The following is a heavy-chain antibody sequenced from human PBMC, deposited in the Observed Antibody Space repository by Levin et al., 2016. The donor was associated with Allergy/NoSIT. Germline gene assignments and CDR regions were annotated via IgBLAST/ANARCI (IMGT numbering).Heavy chain of an antibody. CDR1: GATFSSYA. D-gene: IGHD2/OR15-2a*01. V-gene: IGHV1-69*13. CDR3: AYCNNSTCSSENYVMDV. CDR2: IIPIFITA. Sequence: SVKVSCKASGATFSSYAISWVRQAPGQGLEWMGAIIPIFITAIYAQRFRGRVTITADESTSTAFMELSSLRSEDTALYYCAYCNNSTCSSENYVMDVWGQGTTVTVSS. J-gene: IGHJ6*02.